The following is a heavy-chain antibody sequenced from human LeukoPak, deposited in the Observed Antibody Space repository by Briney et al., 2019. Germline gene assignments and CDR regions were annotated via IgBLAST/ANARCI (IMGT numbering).Heavy chain of an antibody. J-gene: IGHJ4*02. CDR1: GGSFSGYY. D-gene: IGHD3-16*01. V-gene: IGHV4-34*01. CDR3: ATSGGTLGPTNYFAY. CDR2: INHSGST. Sequence: SETLSLTCAVYGGSFSGYYWSWIRQPSGKGLEWIGEINHSGSTNYNPSLKSRVTISVDTSKNQFSLKLSSVTAADTAVYYCATSGGTLGPTNYFAYWGQGTLVTVSS.